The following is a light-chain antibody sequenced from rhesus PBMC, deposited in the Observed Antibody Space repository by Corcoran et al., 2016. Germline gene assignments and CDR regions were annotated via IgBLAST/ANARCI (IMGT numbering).Light chain of an antibody. CDR1: QAISSY. J-gene: IGKJ3*01. CDR2: DAS. CDR3: QQRNTFPFT. Sequence: DIQLTQSPSSLSASVGDSVTITCRASQAISSYLAWYQQQSVKAPKLLIVDASSLQSGVPSRFSVSGSGIEFTLPVSRLQPEDFATFSFQQRNTFPFTFGPGAKLAV. V-gene: IGKV1-38*01.